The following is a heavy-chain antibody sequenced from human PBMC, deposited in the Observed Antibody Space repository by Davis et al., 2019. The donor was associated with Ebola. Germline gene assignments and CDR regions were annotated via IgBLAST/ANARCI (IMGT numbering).Heavy chain of an antibody. CDR2: IYPGDSDT. J-gene: IGHJ3*02. D-gene: IGHD2-2*01. CDR1: GYSFTSYW. Sequence: PGGFLRLSCKGSGYSFTSYWIGWVRQMPGKGLEWMGIIYPGDSDTRYSPSFQGQVTISADKSISTAYLQWSSLKASDTAMYYCARALRRGDIVVVPAADAFDIWGQGTMVTVSS. V-gene: IGHV5-51*01. CDR3: ARALRRGDIVVVPAADAFDI.